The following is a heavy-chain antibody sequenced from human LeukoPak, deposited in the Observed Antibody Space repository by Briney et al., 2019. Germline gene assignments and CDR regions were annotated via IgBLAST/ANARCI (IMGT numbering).Heavy chain of an antibody. CDR1: GFTF. V-gene: IGHV3-21*01. CDR2: ISSSSSYI. J-gene: IGHJ6*03. Sequence: SGGSLRLSCAASGFTFMNWVRQAPGKGLEWVSSISSSSSYIYYADPVKGRFTISRDNAKNSLYLQMNSLRAEDTAVYYCARGIVSSTSGGDYYYYYMDVWGKGTTVTISS. CDR3: ARGIVSSTSGGDYYYYYMDV. D-gene: IGHD2-2*01.